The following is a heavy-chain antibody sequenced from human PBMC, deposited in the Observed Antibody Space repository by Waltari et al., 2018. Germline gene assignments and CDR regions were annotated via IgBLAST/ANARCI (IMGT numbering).Heavy chain of an antibody. Sequence: QVQLVQSGAEVKKPGSSVKVSCKASGGTFSSYAISWVRQAPGNGLEWMGWIIPIISTANYAQHVQGRVTITADESTSTAYMEQISLRSEDTAVYYGARGDYGYYYDSSALFQHWGQGTLVTVSS. V-gene: IGHV1-69*01. J-gene: IGHJ1*01. CDR1: GGTFSSYA. D-gene: IGHD3-22*01. CDR3: ARGDYGYYYDSSALFQH. CDR2: IIPIISTA.